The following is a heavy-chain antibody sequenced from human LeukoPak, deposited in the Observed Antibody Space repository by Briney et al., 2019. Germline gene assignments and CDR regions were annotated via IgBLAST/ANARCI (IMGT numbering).Heavy chain of an antibody. V-gene: IGHV3-21*01. D-gene: IGHD3-10*01. Sequence: GGSLRLSCAASGFTFSSYSMNWVRQAPGKGLEWVSSISSSSSYIYYADLVKGRFTISRDNAKNSLYLQMNSLRAEDTAVYYCATSIGRWFGELSGAFDIWGQGTMVTVSS. J-gene: IGHJ3*02. CDR2: ISSSSSYI. CDR1: GFTFSSYS. CDR3: ATSIGRWFGELSGAFDI.